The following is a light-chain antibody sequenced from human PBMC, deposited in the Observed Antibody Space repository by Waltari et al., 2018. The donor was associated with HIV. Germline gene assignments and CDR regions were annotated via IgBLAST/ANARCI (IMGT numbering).Light chain of an antibody. J-gene: IGLJ2*01. Sequence: QSVLTQPPSASGTPGKRVTISCSGSSSNLGTNYVTWYQQLPGTAPKLLIYRNNQRPSGVPDRFSGSKSGTSASLAISGLRSEDEADYYCAAWRDSLSAVVFGGGTKLTVL. CDR1: SSNLGTNY. V-gene: IGLV1-47*01. CDR3: AAWRDSLSAVV. CDR2: RNN.